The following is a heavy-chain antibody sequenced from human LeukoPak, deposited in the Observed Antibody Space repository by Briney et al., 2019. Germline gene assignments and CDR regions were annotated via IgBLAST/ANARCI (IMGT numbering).Heavy chain of an antibody. CDR2: IWYDGSNK. CDR3: ARDILAYCGGDCYPAFGY. J-gene: IGHJ4*02. CDR1: GFTFSSYG. Sequence: GGSLRLSCGASGFTFSSYGMHWVRQAPGKGLEWVAVIWYDGSNKYYADSVKGRFTISRDNSKNTLYLQMNSLRAEDTAVYYCARDILAYCGGDCYPAFGYWGQGTLVTVSS. V-gene: IGHV3-33*01. D-gene: IGHD2-21*02.